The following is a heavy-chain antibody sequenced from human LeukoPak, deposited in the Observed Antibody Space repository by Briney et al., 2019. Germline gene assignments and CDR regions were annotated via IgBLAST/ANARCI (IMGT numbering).Heavy chain of an antibody. CDR3: ARGGGIQLWGFVY. Sequence: SETLSLTCGVYGGSFSGYYWSWIRQPPGKGLEWIGEINHSGSTNYNPSLKSRVSISVDTSKNQFSLKLSSVAAADTAVYYCARGGGIQLWGFVYWGQGTLVTVSS. D-gene: IGHD5-18*01. J-gene: IGHJ4*02. CDR2: INHSGST. V-gene: IGHV4-34*01. CDR1: GGSFSGYY.